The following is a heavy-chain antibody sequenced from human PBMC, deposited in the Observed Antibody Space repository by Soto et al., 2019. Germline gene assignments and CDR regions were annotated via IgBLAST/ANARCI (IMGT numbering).Heavy chain of an antibody. J-gene: IGHJ6*04. V-gene: IGHV4-31*03. CDR3: ARDALDTAMVVDV. Sequence: SETLSLTCTVSGGSISSGGYYWSWIRQHPGKGLEWIGYIYYSGSTYYNPSLKSRVTISVDTSKNQFSLKLSSVTAADTAVYYCARDALDTAMVVDVWGKGTTVTVSS. D-gene: IGHD5-18*01. CDR1: GGSISSGGYY. CDR2: IYYSGST.